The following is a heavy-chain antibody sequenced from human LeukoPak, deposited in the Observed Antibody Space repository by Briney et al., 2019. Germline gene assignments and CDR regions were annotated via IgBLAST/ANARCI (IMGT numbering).Heavy chain of an antibody. Sequence: GESLMISCKGSGYSLTSYWIGWVRQMPGKGLEWMGIIYPGDSDTRYSPSFQGQVTISADKSISTAYLQWSSLKASDTAIYYCARQNDFRLDYWGQGTLVTVSS. CDR3: ARQNDFRLDY. D-gene: IGHD3-3*01. V-gene: IGHV5-51*01. CDR2: IYPGDSDT. J-gene: IGHJ4*02. CDR1: GYSLTSYW.